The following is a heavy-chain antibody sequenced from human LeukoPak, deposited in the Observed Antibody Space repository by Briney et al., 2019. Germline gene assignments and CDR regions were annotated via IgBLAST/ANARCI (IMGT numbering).Heavy chain of an antibody. Sequence: ASVKVSCKASGYTFTSYGISWVRQAPGQGLEWMGWISAYNGNTNYAQKLQGRVTMTTDTSTSTAYMGLRSLRSDDTAVYYCAREGDFWSGYLVFDYWGQGTLVNVSS. CDR3: AREGDFWSGYLVFDY. CDR2: ISAYNGNT. V-gene: IGHV1-18*01. J-gene: IGHJ4*02. D-gene: IGHD3-3*01. CDR1: GYTFTSYG.